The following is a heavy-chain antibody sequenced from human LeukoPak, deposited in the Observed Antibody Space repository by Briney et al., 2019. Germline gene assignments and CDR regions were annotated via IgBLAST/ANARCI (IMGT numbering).Heavy chain of an antibody. CDR3: ANRYYFDY. Sequence: PGGSLRLSCAASTFSIRNYWMHWVRQAPGKGLEWVSAISGSGGSTYYADSVKGRFTISRDNSKNTLYLQMNSLRAEDTAVYYCANRYYFDYWGQGTLVTVSS. V-gene: IGHV3-23*01. J-gene: IGHJ4*02. CDR2: ISGSGGST. CDR1: TFSIRNYW.